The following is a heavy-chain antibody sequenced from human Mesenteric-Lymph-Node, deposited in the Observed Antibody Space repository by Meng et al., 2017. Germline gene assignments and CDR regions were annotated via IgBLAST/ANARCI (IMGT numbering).Heavy chain of an antibody. J-gene: IGHJ5*02. Sequence: QGQRVQAGAEVKKPGSSGKVSCKASGGTFSSYAISWVRQAPGQGLEWMGGIIPIFGTANYAQKFQGRVTITADKSTSTAYMELSSLRSEDTAVYYCARGPYSSGWYHWFDPWGQGTLVTVSS. CDR2: IIPIFGTA. V-gene: IGHV1-69*06. CDR3: ARGPYSSGWYHWFDP. D-gene: IGHD6-19*01. CDR1: GGTFSSYA.